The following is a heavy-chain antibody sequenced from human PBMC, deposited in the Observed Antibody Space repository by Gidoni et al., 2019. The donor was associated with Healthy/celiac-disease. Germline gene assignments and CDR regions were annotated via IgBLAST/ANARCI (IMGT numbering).Heavy chain of an antibody. J-gene: IGHJ5*02. V-gene: IGHV3-30-3*01. CDR3: ARRPVPAATATQGWFDP. CDR2: ISYDGSNK. Sequence: QVQLVESGGGVVQPGRSLRLSCAASGFTFSSYAMHWVRQAPGKGLEWVAVISYDGSNKYYADSVKGRFTISRDNSKNTLYLQMNSLRAEDTAVYYCARRPVPAATATQGWFDPWGQGTLVTVSS. D-gene: IGHD2-2*01. CDR1: GFTFSSYA.